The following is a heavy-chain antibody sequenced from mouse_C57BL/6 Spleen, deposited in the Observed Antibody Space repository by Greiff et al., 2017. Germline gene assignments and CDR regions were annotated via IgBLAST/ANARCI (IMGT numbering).Heavy chain of an antibody. CDR1: GYTFTSYW. D-gene: IGHD2-12*01. J-gene: IGHJ3*01. V-gene: IGHV1-64*01. CDR2: IHPNSGST. CDR3: ARSASSYYSLFAY. Sequence: QVQLQQPGAELVKPGASVKLSCKASGYTFTSYWMHWVKQEPGQGLEWIGMIHPNSGSTNYNEKFKSKATLTVDKSSSTAYMQLSSLTSEDSAVYYCARSASSYYSLFAYWGQGTLVTVSA.